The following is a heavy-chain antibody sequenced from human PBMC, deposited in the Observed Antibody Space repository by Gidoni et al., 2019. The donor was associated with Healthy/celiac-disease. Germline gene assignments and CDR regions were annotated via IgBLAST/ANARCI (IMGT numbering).Heavy chain of an antibody. J-gene: IGHJ3*02. Sequence: QVQLQQWGAGLLKPSETLSLTCAVYGGSFSGYYWSWIRQPPGKGLEWIGEINHSGSTNYNPSLKSRVTISVDTSKNQFSLKLSSVTAADTAVYYCARGVNIVGALGYDAFDIWGQGTMVTVSS. V-gene: IGHV4-34*01. CDR3: ARGVNIVGALGYDAFDI. CDR1: GGSFSGYY. CDR2: INHSGST. D-gene: IGHD1-26*01.